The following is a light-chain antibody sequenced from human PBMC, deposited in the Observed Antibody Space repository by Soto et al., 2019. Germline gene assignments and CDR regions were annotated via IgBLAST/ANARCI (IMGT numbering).Light chain of an antibody. CDR2: VDS. CDR3: QVWDTISDHYV. Sequence: SYELTQPPSVSVAPGQTARITCGGNNIESKSVHWYHQRPGQAPVLVIYVDSDRPSGIPDRFSASTSGNTAALTISRVEAGDEADYYCQVWDTISDHYVFGSGTKLTVL. V-gene: IGLV3-21*02. CDR1: NIESKS. J-gene: IGLJ1*01.